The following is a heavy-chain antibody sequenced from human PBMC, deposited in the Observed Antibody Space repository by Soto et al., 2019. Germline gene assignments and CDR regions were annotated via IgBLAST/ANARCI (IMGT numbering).Heavy chain of an antibody. Sequence: GGSLRLSCVASGFTFSAYWMHWVRQAPGQGPVWVSRINGDGTTANYADSVKGRFTISRDNAKNTLYLQMDSLRAEDTAVYYCATDNLGGREYCSTSTCYSWFDPWGQGTLVTVSS. CDR3: ATDNLGGREYCSTSTCYSWFDP. D-gene: IGHD2-21*01. CDR1: GFTFSAYW. CDR2: INGDGTTA. V-gene: IGHV3-74*01. J-gene: IGHJ5*02.